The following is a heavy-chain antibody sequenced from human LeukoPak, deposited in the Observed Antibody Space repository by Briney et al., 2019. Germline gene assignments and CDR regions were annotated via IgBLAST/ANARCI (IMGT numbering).Heavy chain of an antibody. Sequence: GGSLRLSCVASGFTVSSNHMSWVRQAPGKGLEWVSVLYSSGTTTQYADSVKGRFTISRDDSKNVLYLQMNSLRVEDTAVYYCARSRTTAATAFDYLGQGTLVTVSS. D-gene: IGHD1-1*01. V-gene: IGHV3-53*01. CDR2: LYSSGTTT. J-gene: IGHJ4*02. CDR3: ARSRTTAATAFDY. CDR1: GFTVSSNH.